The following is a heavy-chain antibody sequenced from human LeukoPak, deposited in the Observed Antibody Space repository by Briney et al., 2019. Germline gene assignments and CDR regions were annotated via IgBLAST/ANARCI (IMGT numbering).Heavy chain of an antibody. V-gene: IGHV4-34*01. CDR1: GGSFSGYY. Sequence: SETLSLTCAVYGGSFSGYYWSWIRQPPGKGLEWIGEINHSGSTNYNPSLKSRVTISVDTSKNQFSLKLSSVTAADTAVYYCARLDIVATLDYWGQGTLVTVSS. CDR3: ARLDIVATLDY. J-gene: IGHJ4*02. D-gene: IGHD5-12*01. CDR2: INHSGST.